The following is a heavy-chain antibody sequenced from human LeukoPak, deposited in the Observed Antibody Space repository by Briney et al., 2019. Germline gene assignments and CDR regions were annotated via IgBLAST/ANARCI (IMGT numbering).Heavy chain of an antibody. CDR3: ARDTYQPGLIDC. Sequence: GGSLTLSCAASEFTFSLYAMNWVRQAPGKGLEWVSYINDVSSDIHYADSVKGRFNISRDNAKNTLYLQMNSLRAEDTAVYYCARDTYQPGLIDCWGQGTLVTVSS. CDR1: EFTFSLYA. CDR2: INDVSSDI. D-gene: IGHD2-2*01. J-gene: IGHJ4*02. V-gene: IGHV3-21*05.